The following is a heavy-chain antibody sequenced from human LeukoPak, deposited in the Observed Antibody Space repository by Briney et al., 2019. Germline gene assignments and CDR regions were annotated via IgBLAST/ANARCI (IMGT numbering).Heavy chain of an antibody. CDR1: GFTFSSYS. D-gene: IGHD3-16*01. CDR2: IYSGGST. CDR3: ARVPRRIELRARGYFDL. J-gene: IGHJ2*01. V-gene: IGHV3-53*01. Sequence: GGSLRLSCAASGFTFSSYSMSWVRQAPGKGLEWVSAIYSGGSTYYADSVKGRFTISRDNSKNTLYLQMNSLRAEDTAVYYCARVPRRIELRARGYFDLWGRGTLVTVSS.